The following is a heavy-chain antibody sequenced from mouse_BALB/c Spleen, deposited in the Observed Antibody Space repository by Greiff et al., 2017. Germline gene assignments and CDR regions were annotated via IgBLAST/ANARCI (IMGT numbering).Heavy chain of an antibody. CDR1: GYSITSDYA. J-gene: IGHJ4*01. Sequence: EVKLEESGPGLVKPSQSLSLTCTVTGYSITSDYAWNWIRQFPGNKLEWMGYISYSGSTSYNPSLKSRISITRDTSKNQFFLQLNSVTTEDTATYYCARSGGPYAMDYWGQGTSVTVSS. D-gene: IGHD3-1*01. CDR2: ISYSGST. V-gene: IGHV3-2*02. CDR3: ARSGGPYAMDY.